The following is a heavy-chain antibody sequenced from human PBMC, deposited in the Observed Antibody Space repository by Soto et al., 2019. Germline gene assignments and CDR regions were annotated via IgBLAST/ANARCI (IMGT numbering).Heavy chain of an antibody. CDR2: IIPIFGTA. J-gene: IGHJ6*02. Sequence: QVQLVQSGAEVTKPGSSVKVSCKASGGTFSSYAISWVRQAPGQGLEWMGGIIPIFGTATYAQKFKGRVMITADESTSTAYMELSSLRSEDTAVYYCARDGARASSSSWAPYYYYYGMDVWGQGTTVTVSS. D-gene: IGHD6-6*01. CDR1: GGTFSSYA. CDR3: ARDGARASSSSWAPYYYYYGMDV. V-gene: IGHV1-69*01.